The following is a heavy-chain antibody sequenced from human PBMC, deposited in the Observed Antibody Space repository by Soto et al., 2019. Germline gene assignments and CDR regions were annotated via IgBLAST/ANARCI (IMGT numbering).Heavy chain of an antibody. CDR1: GFTFDDYG. D-gene: IGHD4-17*01. CDR3: ARAYGDHHWSWFDP. Sequence: EVQLVESGGGVVRPGGSLRLSCAASGFTFDDYGMSWVRQAPGKGLEWVSGINWNGGSTGYADSVKGRFTISRDNAKNSLYMQMYSLSAEDTALYYCARAYGDHHWSWFDPWGQGTLVTVSS. J-gene: IGHJ5*02. CDR2: INWNGGST. V-gene: IGHV3-20*04.